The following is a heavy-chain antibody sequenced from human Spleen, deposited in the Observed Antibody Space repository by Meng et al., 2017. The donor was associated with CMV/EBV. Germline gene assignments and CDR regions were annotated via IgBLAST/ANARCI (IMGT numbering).Heavy chain of an antibody. V-gene: IGHV3-21*01. D-gene: IGHD2-2*01. CDR2: ISSDSNYI. J-gene: IGHJ4*02. CDR3: ARRGPAATFDY. Sequence: GESLKISCAASGFTFSSYNMNWVRQAPGKGLEWVSSISSDSNYIYYADSMKGRFTISRDNAKNSLYLQMNSLRAEDTAVYYCARRGPAATFDYWGQGTLVTVSS. CDR1: GFTFSSYN.